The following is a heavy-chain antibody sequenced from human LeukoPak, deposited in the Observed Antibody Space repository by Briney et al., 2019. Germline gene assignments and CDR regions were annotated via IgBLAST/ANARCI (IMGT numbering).Heavy chain of an antibody. CDR1: GFTFSGFS. CDR2: IASGGDIT. J-gene: IGHJ5*02. V-gene: IGHV3-23*01. CDR3: ARDRYCSGGSCSSVRFDP. Sequence: SGGSLRLSCVASGFTFSGFSMSWVRQPPGKGLEWFSVIASGGDITYYADSVKGRFTISRDNSKSTLYLQLNSLRAEDTALYYCARDRYCSGGSCSSVRFDPWGQGTLVTVSS. D-gene: IGHD2-15*01.